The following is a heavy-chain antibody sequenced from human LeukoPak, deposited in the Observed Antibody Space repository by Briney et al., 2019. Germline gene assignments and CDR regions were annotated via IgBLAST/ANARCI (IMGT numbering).Heavy chain of an antibody. CDR1: GGTFSSYA. Sequence: GASVKVSCKASGGTFSSYAISWVRQAPGQGLEWMGGIIPIFGTANYAQKFQGRVTMTRDTSISTAYMELSRLRSDDTAVYYCAREGVESYVYWGQGTLVTVSS. CDR2: IIPIFGTA. V-gene: IGHV1-69*05. CDR3: AREGVESYVY. D-gene: IGHD3-16*01. J-gene: IGHJ4*02.